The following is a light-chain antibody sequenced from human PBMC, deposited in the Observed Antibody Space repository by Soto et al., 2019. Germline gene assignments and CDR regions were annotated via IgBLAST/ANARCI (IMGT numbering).Light chain of an antibody. Sequence: QSVLTQPASVSGSPGQSITISCTGTSRDVGTYNFVSWYQQHPGKAPKLMIYEGTKRPSGVSNRFSGSKSGNTASLTISGLQAEDEADYYCCSYAGSSTFVVFGGGTQLTVL. J-gene: IGLJ2*01. CDR3: CSYAGSSTFVV. CDR1: SRDVGTYNF. V-gene: IGLV2-23*03. CDR2: EGT.